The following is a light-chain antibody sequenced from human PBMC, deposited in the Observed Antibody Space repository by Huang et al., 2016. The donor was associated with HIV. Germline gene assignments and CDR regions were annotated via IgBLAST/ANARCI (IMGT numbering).Light chain of an antibody. CDR2: DAS. CDR3: QHSDGLSPLT. J-gene: IGKJ4*01. CDR1: QNVGTS. Sequence: IRMTQSPSSLSASTGDRVTITCRASQNVGTSLAWYQQRPGRAPVLLIYDASTMQRGVPSRFSGSGARTVFTLTIGCLQVEDAATYYCQHSDGLSPLTFGGGT. V-gene: IGKV1-8*01.